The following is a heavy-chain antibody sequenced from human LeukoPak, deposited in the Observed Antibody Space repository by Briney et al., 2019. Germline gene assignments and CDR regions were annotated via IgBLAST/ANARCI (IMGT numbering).Heavy chain of an antibody. J-gene: IGHJ4*02. Sequence: GKGLEWISYIDRSSNTIYYADSVQGRFTISRDSAKNSLYLQMNSLRAEDTAVYFCADNLSRWGQGTLVTVSS. D-gene: IGHD1-1*01. V-gene: IGHV3-48*04. CDR2: IDRSSNTI. CDR3: ADNLSR.